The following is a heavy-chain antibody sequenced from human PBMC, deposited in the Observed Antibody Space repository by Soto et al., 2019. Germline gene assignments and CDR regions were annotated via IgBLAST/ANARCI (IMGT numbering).Heavy chain of an antibody. V-gene: IGHV1-46*03. CDR1: GGTFSSYA. J-gene: IGHJ5*02. CDR2: IIPSGGST. D-gene: IGHD2-15*01. CDR3: ASFCSGGSCYSNWFDP. Sequence: GASVKVSCKASGGTFSSYAISWVRQAPGQGLEWMGIIIPSGGSTSYAQKFQGRVTMTRDTSTSTVYMELSSLRSEDTAVYYCASFCSGGSCYSNWFDPWGQGTLVTVSS.